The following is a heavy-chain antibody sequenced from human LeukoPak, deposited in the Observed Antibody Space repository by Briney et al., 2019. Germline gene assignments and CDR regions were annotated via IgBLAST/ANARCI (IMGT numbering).Heavy chain of an antibody. D-gene: IGHD3-22*01. CDR1: GFTFSSYS. V-gene: IGHV3-21*01. J-gene: IGHJ3*01. Sequence: GGSLRLSFAASGFTFSSYSMNWVRQAPGKGLEWVSSISSGSSYIYYADSVKGRFTISRDNAKNSLYLQMNSLRAEDTAVYYCARVFDSSGPFDAFDFWGQGTMVTVSS. CDR3: ARVFDSSGPFDAFDF. CDR2: ISSGSSYI.